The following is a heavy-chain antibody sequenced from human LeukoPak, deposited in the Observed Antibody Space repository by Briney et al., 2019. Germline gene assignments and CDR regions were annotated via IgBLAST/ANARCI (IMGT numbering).Heavy chain of an antibody. D-gene: IGHD3-16*01. J-gene: IGHJ4*02. CDR3: ARDLDYSRLDY. Sequence: GGSLRLSCAVSGLTFSSYWMDWVRQAPGKGLEWVASINPDGNKKYSADSVKGRFTISRDNAENSLYLQMNSLRVEDTAFYYCARDLDYSRLDYWGQGMLVTVSS. CDR2: INPDGNKK. CDR1: GLTFSSYW. V-gene: IGHV3-7*01.